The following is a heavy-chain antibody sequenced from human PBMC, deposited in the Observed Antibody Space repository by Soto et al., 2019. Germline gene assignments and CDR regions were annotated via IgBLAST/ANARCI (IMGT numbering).Heavy chain of an antibody. CDR2: INAGNGNT. CDR1: GYTFTSYA. D-gene: IGHD3-22*01. Sequence: QVQLVQSGAEVKKPGASVKVSCKASGYTFTSYAMHCGRQAPGQRLEWMGWINAGNGNTKYSQKFQGRVTITRDTSASTAYMELTSLRSEDTAVYYCARSSGYCYVDYWGQGTLVTVSS. V-gene: IGHV1-3*01. CDR3: ARSSGYCYVDY. J-gene: IGHJ4*02.